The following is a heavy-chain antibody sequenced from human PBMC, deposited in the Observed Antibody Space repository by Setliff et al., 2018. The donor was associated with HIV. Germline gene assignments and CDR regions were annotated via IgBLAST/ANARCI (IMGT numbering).Heavy chain of an antibody. CDR3: ARVDDDHVWARRYFDY. J-gene: IGHJ4*02. CDR2: IWYDGSNK. D-gene: IGHD3-16*01. V-gene: IGHV3-33*01. CDR1: GFTFRNYG. Sequence: SLRLSCAASGFTFRNYGMHWVRQAPGKGLEWVAVIWYDGSNKNYADSVKGRFTISRDNSKNTLYLQMNSLRAEDTAVYYCARVDDDHVWARRYFDYWGQGTLVTVSS.